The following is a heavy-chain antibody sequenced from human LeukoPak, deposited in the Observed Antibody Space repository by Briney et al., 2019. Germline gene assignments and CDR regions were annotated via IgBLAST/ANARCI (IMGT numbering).Heavy chain of an antibody. CDR1: GFTFSSYE. Sequence: PGGSLRLSCAASGFTFSSYEMNWVRQAPGKGLEWVSYISSSGSTIYYADSVKGRFTISRDNAKNTLYLQMNSLRAEDTAVYYCARVRYYDSSGYYYIGYFDYWGQGTLVTVSS. V-gene: IGHV3-48*03. CDR2: ISSSGSTI. CDR3: ARVRYYDSSGYYYIGYFDY. J-gene: IGHJ4*02. D-gene: IGHD3-22*01.